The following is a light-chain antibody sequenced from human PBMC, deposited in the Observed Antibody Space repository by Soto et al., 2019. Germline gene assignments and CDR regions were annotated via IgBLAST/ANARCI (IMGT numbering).Light chain of an antibody. CDR1: QILVHSHGKTY. J-gene: IGKJ4*01. CDR3: VQTTQFPVT. CDR2: KVS. Sequence: DIVMYQTPLSSPVTLVQPASIACRSSQILVHSHGKTYLSWLQQRPGQPPRLLIYKVSRRFSGVPDRFSGSGAGTDFTLQISRVEPEDVATYYCVQTTQFPVTFGGGTKVDIQ. V-gene: IGKV2-24*01.